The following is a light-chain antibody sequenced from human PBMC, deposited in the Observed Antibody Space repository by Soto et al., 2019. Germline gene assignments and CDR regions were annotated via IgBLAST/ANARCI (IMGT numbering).Light chain of an antibody. CDR2: EVY. Sequence: QSVLTQPPSASGYPGQSVAVSCTGTSSDVGGHDLVSWYQQHPGKAPKLMIYEVYKRPSGVPDRFSGSKSGNTSSLIVSRLQADDEADYYCSSYSTSSTLIFGGGTKRTVL. CDR1: SSDVGGHDL. V-gene: IGLV2-8*01. J-gene: IGLJ2*01. CDR3: SSYSTSSTLI.